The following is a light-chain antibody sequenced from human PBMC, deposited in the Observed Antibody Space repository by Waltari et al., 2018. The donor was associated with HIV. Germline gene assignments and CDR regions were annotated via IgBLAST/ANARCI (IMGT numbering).Light chain of an antibody. CDR3: CSYAGSSTYVV. CDR2: EVS. Sequence: QSALTQPASVSGSPGQSITISCTGTNSDVGSYNVVSWYQQHPGKAPKLMIYEVSKRPSGVSNRFSGSKSGNTASLTISGLQAEDEADYHCCSYAGSSTYVVFGGGTKLTVL. CDR1: NSDVGSYNV. V-gene: IGLV2-23*02. J-gene: IGLJ2*01.